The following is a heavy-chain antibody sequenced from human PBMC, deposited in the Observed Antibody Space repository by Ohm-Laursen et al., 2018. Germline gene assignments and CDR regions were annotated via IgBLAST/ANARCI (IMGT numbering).Heavy chain of an antibody. D-gene: IGHD4-11*01. CDR2: IKSKADGGTT. J-gene: IGHJ4*02. Sequence: SLRLSCSASGFSFSDAWMSWVRQAPGKGLEWVGRIKSKADGGTTDFAAPVKGRFTISRDDSKNTLYLQMNSLRAEDTAVYYCAREPSFLTTVTTHFDYWGQGTLLTVSS. CDR1: GFSFSDAW. V-gene: IGHV3-15*01. CDR3: AREPSFLTTVTTHFDY.